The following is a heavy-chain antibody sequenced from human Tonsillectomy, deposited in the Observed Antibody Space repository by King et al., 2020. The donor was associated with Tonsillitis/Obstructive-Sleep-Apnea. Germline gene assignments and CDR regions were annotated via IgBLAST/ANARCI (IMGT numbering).Heavy chain of an antibody. CDR2: IIPIFGAT. D-gene: IGHD6-13*01. Sequence: QLVQSGAEVKKPGSSVKVSCKASGGAFSSSGISWVRQAPGQGLEWMGIIIPIFGATHYAQKFQGRVTITADESSSTAYMEVSSLRSEDTAIFYCATVAEQYTSTPYYYYYMDVWGKGTTVTVSS. CDR3: ATVAEQYTSTPYYYYYMDV. J-gene: IGHJ6*03. CDR1: GGAFSSSG. V-gene: IGHV1-69*18.